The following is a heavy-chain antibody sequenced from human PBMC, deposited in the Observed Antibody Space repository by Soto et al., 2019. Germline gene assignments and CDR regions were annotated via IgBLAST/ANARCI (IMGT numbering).Heavy chain of an antibody. CDR3: AKDSMIVVVTHPMYFDY. D-gene: IGHD3-22*01. Sequence: PGGSLRLSCAASGFTFSSYGMHWVRQAPGKGLEWVAVISYDGSNKYYADSVKGRFTISRDNSKNTLYLQMNSLRAEDTAVYYCAKDSMIVVVTHPMYFDYWGQGTLVTVSS. J-gene: IGHJ4*02. CDR1: GFTFSSYG. V-gene: IGHV3-30*18. CDR2: ISYDGSNK.